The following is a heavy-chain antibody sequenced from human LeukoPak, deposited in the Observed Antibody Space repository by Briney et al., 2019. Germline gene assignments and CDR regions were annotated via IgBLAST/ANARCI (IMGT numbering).Heavy chain of an antibody. CDR3: AKEGGYSSGWYLDY. CDR1: GFTFSSYS. Sequence: GGSLRLSCAASGFTFSSYSMNWVRQAPGKGLEWVSAISGSGGSTYYADSVKGRFTISRDNSKNTLYLQMNSLRAEDTAVYYCAKEGGYSSGWYLDYWGQGTLVTVSS. CDR2: ISGSGGST. D-gene: IGHD6-19*01. J-gene: IGHJ4*02. V-gene: IGHV3-23*01.